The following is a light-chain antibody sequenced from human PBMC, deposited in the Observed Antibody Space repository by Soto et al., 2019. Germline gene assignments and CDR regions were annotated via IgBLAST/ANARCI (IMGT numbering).Light chain of an antibody. Sequence: QSALTQPPSASGSPGQSVTISCTGTSCDVGGYNYVSWYQHQPGKAPKLMIYEVNKRPSGVPDRFSGSKSGNTASLTVSGLEPEDEADYYCSSYAGRNNLLFGGGTKVTVL. CDR2: EVN. V-gene: IGLV2-8*01. CDR3: SSYAGRNNLL. J-gene: IGLJ2*01. CDR1: SCDVGGYNY.